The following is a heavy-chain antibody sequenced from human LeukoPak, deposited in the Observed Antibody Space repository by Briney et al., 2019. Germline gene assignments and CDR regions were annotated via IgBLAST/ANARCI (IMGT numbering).Heavy chain of an antibody. CDR3: ARPLAYSNYEEGYYGMDV. V-gene: IGHV1-18*01. CDR2: ISAYNGNT. CDR1: GYTFTSYG. Sequence: ASVKVSCKASGYTFTSYGISWVRQAPGQGLEWMGWISAYNGNTNYAQKFRGRVTITADKSTSTAYMELSSLRSEDTAVYYCARPLAYSNYEEGYYGMDVWGQGTTVTVSS. D-gene: IGHD4-11*01. J-gene: IGHJ6*02.